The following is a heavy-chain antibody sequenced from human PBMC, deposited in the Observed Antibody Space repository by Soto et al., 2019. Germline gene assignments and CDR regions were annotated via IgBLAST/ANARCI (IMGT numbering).Heavy chain of an antibody. J-gene: IGHJ5*02. Sequence: EVQLVESGGGLVKPGGSLRLSCAASGFTFSNAWMNWVRQAPGKGLEWVGRIKSKTDGGTTDYAAPVKGRFTISRDDSKNTLYLQMNSLKTEDTAVYYRTTDIIAVAGEVWFDPWGQGTLVTVSS. CDR3: TTDIIAVAGEVWFDP. V-gene: IGHV3-15*07. D-gene: IGHD6-19*01. CDR2: IKSKTDGGTT. CDR1: GFTFSNAW.